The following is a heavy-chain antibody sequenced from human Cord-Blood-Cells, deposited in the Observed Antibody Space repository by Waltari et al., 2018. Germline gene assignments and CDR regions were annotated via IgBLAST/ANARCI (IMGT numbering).Heavy chain of an antibody. CDR2: INHSGST. V-gene: IGHV4-34*01. Sequence: QVQLQQWGAGLLKPSETLSLTCAVYGGSFRGYYWNWIRQSPGKGLEWIGEINHSGSTNYNPSLKSRVTISVDTSKNQFSLKLSSVTAADTAVYYCARQEASSSSYWYFDLWGRGTLVTVSS. J-gene: IGHJ2*01. CDR3: ARQEASSSSYWYFDL. D-gene: IGHD6-6*01. CDR1: GGSFRGYY.